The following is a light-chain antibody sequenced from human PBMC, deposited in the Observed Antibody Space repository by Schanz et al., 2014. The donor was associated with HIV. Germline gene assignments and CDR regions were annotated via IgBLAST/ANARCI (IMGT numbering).Light chain of an antibody. V-gene: IGKV3-20*01. J-gene: IGKJ4*01. CDR1: QSVSSSY. CDR2: GAS. CDR3: QQYGNSPLT. Sequence: EIVLTQSPGTLSLSPGERATLSCRGSQSVSSSYLAWYQQKPGQAPRLLIYGASSRATGIPDRFSGSGSGTDFTLNISRLEPEDSAVYYCQQYGNSPLTFGGGTKVEIK.